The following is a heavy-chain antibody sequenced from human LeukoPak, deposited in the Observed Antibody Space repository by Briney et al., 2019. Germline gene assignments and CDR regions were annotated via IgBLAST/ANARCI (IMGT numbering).Heavy chain of an antibody. D-gene: IGHD6-25*01. Sequence: SETLSLTCAVSGGSTNSYYWSWIRQPPGKGLEWIGYISYSGSTNYNPSLKSRVTMSVDTSKNQFSLNVNSVTAADTAVYYCARPRGGFSSGNFDYWGQGILVTVSS. V-gene: IGHV4-59*08. J-gene: IGHJ4*02. CDR1: GGSTNSYY. CDR2: ISYSGST. CDR3: ARPRGGFSSGNFDY.